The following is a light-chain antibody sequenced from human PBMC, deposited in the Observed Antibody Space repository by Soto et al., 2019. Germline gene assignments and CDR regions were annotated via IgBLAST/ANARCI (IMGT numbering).Light chain of an antibody. CDR1: TSNIGSDY. Sequence: QSVLTQPPSASGTPGQRVTISCSGDTSNIGSDYVYWYQQVPGTAPKLLIYRNNQRPSGVPDRFSGSKSGTSASLAISGLRSEDEAEYYCATWSDSLSGWVFGGGTKVTVL. J-gene: IGLJ3*02. V-gene: IGLV1-47*01. CDR3: ATWSDSLSGWV. CDR2: RNN.